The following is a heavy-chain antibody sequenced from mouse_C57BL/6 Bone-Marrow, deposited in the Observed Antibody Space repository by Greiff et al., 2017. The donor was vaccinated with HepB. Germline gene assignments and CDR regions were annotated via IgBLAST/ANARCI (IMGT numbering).Heavy chain of an antibody. CDR3: TVANYYGRGAMDY. CDR2: IDPETGGT. J-gene: IGHJ4*01. D-gene: IGHD1-1*01. V-gene: IGHV1-15*01. CDR1: GYTFTDYE. Sequence: QVQLQQSGAELVRPGASVTLSCKASGYTFTDYEMHWVKQTPVHGLEWIGAIDPETGGTAYNQKFKGKAILTADKSSSTAYMELRSLTSEDSAVYYCTVANYYGRGAMDYWGQGTSVTVSS.